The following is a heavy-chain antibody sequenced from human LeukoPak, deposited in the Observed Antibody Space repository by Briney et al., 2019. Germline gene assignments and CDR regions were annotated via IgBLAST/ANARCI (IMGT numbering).Heavy chain of an antibody. D-gene: IGHD6-13*01. CDR2: ISTNGGST. CDR3: ARGLRGLAAADY. V-gene: IGHV3-64*01. Sequence: SGGSLRLSCAASGFTFSSYAMHWVRQAPGKGLEYVSAISTNGGSTYYANSVKGRFTISRDNSKNTLYLQMNSLRAEDMAVYYCARGLRGLAAADYWGQGTLVTVSS. J-gene: IGHJ4*02. CDR1: GFTFSSYA.